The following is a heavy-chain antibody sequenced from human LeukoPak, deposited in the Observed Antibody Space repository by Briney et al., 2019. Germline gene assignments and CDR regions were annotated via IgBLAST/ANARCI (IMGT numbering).Heavy chain of an antibody. Sequence: GGSLRLSCAASGFTFSSYGMHWVRQAPGKGLEWVAFIRYDGSNKYYADSVKGRITISRDNSKNTLYLQMNSLRAEDTAVYYCAKEGQGYSYGYDYFDYWGQGTLVTVSS. V-gene: IGHV3-30*02. CDR3: AKEGQGYSYGYDYFDY. CDR1: GFTFSSYG. D-gene: IGHD5-18*01. J-gene: IGHJ4*02. CDR2: IRYDGSNK.